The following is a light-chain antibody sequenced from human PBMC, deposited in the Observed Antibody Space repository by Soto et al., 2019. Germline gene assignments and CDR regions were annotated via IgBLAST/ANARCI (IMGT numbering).Light chain of an antibody. CDR1: QSISSY. CDR3: QQHNSFSIT. J-gene: IGKJ5*01. Sequence: DIQMTQSPSSLSASVGDRVTITCRASQSISSYLNWYQQKPGKAPKLLIYAASSLQSGVPSRFSGSGSGTEFTLTINSLQADDFATYYCQQHNSFSITFGQGTRLE. CDR2: AAS. V-gene: IGKV1-39*01.